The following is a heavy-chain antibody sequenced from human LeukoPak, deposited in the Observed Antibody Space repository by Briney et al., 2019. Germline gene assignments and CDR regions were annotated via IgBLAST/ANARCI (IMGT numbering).Heavy chain of an antibody. CDR3: ARYAPPDLEMATYNYFDY. D-gene: IGHD5-24*01. V-gene: IGHV5-51*01. CDR2: IYPGDSDT. CDR1: GSIFTSYW. J-gene: IGHJ4*02. Sequence: GAPLKISCEGSGSIFTSYWTGWVRPLPGKGLEWMGIIYPGDSDTRYSPSFQGQATISADKSISTAYLQWSSLKASDTAMYYCARYAPPDLEMATYNYFDYWGQGTLVTVSS.